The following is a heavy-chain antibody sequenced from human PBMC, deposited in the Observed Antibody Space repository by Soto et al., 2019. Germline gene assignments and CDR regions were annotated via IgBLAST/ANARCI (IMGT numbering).Heavy chain of an antibody. Sequence: PGSSLRLSGVASGFPFSSYALNWGRQATGKGLEWVSYISVGGGSIFHADSVKGRFPTSRGDATNSLYLQMNSLRAEDTDVYYCVRDHSWAFDFWXQGTRVTVSS. CDR1: GFPFSSYA. D-gene: IGHD2-15*01. CDR3: VRDHSWAFDF. CDR2: ISVGGGSI. J-gene: IGHJ3*01. V-gene: IGHV3-48*01.